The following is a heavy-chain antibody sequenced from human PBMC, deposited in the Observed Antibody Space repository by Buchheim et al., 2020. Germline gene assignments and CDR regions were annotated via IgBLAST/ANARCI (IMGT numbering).Heavy chain of an antibody. CDR2: ISSSSGYI. Sequence: EVQLVESAGGLVKPGGSLRLSCAASGFTFSSYSMNWVRQAPGKGLAWVSSISSSSGYIYYADSVNGRFTISIDNPNNSLYLQMNSLRAEDTAVYYCARGGGSSSSLLVYWGQGTL. V-gene: IGHV3-21*01. J-gene: IGHJ4*02. D-gene: IGHD6-6*01. CDR1: GFTFSSYS. CDR3: ARGGGSSSSLLVY.